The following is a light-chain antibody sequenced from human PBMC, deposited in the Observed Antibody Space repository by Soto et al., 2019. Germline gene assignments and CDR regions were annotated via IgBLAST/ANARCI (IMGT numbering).Light chain of an antibody. CDR1: SGHSSYT. V-gene: IGLV4-69*01. CDR2: LNSDGSH. J-gene: IGLJ2*01. Sequence: QLVLTQSPSASASLGASVKLTCTLSSGHSSYTIAWHQQQPEKGPRFLMKLNSDGSHMEGDGIPDRFSGSSSGAERYLTISSLQSEDEADYYCQTWGTGIQIFGGGTKLTVL. CDR3: QTWGTGIQI.